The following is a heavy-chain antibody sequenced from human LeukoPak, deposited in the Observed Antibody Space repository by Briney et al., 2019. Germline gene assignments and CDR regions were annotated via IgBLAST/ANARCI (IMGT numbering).Heavy chain of an antibody. CDR1: GGSISSSSYY. V-gene: IGHV4-39*07. D-gene: IGHD2-15*01. CDR2: IYYSGST. CDR3: ARFVVVAAPYFDY. J-gene: IGHJ4*02. Sequence: SETLSLTCTVSGGSISSSSYYWGWIRQPPGKGLEWIGSIYYSGSTYYNPSLKSRVTISVDTSKNQFSLKLSSVTAADTAVYYCARFVVVAAPYFDYWGQGTLVTVSS.